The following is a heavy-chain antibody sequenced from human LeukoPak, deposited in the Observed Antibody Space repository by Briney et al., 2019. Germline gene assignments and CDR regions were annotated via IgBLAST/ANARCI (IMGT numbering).Heavy chain of an antibody. CDR1: GFTFSRYW. CDR2: IKQDGSEK. Sequence: SGGPLRLSCAASGFTFSRYWMSWVRQAPGKGLEWVANIKQDGSEKYYVDSVKGRFTISRDNSKNTLYLQMNSLRAEDTAVYYCAKGNDIGGYYYPHFDYWGQGTLVTVSS. D-gene: IGHD3-22*01. J-gene: IGHJ4*02. V-gene: IGHV3-7*01. CDR3: AKGNDIGGYYYPHFDY.